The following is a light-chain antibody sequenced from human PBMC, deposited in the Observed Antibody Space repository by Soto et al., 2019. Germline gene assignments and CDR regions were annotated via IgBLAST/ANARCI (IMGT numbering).Light chain of an antibody. CDR1: SSNIGNNY. V-gene: IGLV1-51*01. Sequence: QSVLTQPPSVSAAPGQKVTISCSGSSSNIGNNYVSWYQQLPGTAPKLLIYDNNQRPSGIPDRFSGSKSGTSATLAITGLQTGDEADYYCGTWDTSLSAHFVFGTGTKVTVL. CDR3: GTWDTSLSAHFV. CDR2: DNN. J-gene: IGLJ1*01.